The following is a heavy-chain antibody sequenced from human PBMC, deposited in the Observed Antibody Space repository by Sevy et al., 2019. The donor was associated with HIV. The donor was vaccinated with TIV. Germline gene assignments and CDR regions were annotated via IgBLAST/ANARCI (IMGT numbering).Heavy chain of an antibody. D-gene: IGHD6-13*01. CDR3: AKSIAAAGHTVYYYYYYGMDV. Sequence: GGSLRLSCAASGFTFSSYGMHWVRQAPGKGLEWVAVISYDGSNKYYADSVKGRFTISRDNSKNTLYLQMNSLRAADTAEYYCAKSIAAAGHTVYYYYYYGMDVWGQGTTVTVSS. J-gene: IGHJ6*02. CDR1: GFTFSSYG. V-gene: IGHV3-30*18. CDR2: ISYDGSNK.